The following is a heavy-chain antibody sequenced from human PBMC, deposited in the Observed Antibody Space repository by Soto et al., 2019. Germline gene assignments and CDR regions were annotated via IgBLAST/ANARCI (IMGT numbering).Heavy chain of an antibody. CDR1: GYSFTSYW. Sequence: GESLKISCKGSGYSFTSYWISWVRQMPGKGLEWMGRIDPSDSYTNYSPSFQGHVTISADKSISTAYLQWSSLKASDTAMYYCAGLGPVAGTAGSFDYWGQGTLVTVSS. CDR2: IDPSDSYT. D-gene: IGHD6-19*01. V-gene: IGHV5-10-1*01. CDR3: AGLGPVAGTAGSFDY. J-gene: IGHJ4*02.